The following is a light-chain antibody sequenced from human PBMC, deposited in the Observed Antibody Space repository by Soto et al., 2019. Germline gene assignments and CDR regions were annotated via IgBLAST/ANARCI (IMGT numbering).Light chain of an antibody. Sequence: DIQMTQSPSTLSAFVGDTVTITCRASQTVSNWLAWYQQKPGKAPKLLIFKTSSLESGVPSRFSGSGSGTEITLTISSLQRDDVATYYCQQSNRYPWTFGQGTKVEIK. CDR2: KTS. J-gene: IGKJ1*01. V-gene: IGKV1-5*03. CDR1: QTVSNW. CDR3: QQSNRYPWT.